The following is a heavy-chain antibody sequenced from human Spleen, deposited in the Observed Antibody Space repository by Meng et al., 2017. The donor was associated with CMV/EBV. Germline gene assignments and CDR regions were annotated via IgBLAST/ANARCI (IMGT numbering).Heavy chain of an antibody. V-gene: IGHV4-34*01. D-gene: IGHD4-17*01. Sequence: SETLSLTCAVYGGSFSDFSWNWIRQPPGKGLEWIGEINQSGSTNYNPSLKSRVTISVDTSKKQFSLRLSSVTAADTAVYYCARDRADYAVDYWGQGTLVTVSS. CDR1: GGSFSDFS. CDR2: INQSGST. CDR3: ARDRADYAVDY. J-gene: IGHJ4*02.